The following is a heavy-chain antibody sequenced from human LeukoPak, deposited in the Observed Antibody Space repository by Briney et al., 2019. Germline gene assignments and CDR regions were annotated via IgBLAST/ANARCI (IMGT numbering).Heavy chain of an antibody. D-gene: IGHD4-17*01. J-gene: IGHJ4*02. V-gene: IGHV3-9*01. CDR3: ARYRSVTTGKRFFDY. CDR2: ISWNSGSI. CDR1: GFTFDDYA. Sequence: PGGSLRLSCAASGFTFDDYAMHWVRQAPGKGLERVAGISWNSGSIGYADSVKGRFTISRDNSMNTLYLQMNSLRAEDTAVYYCARYRSVTTGKRFFDYWGQGTLVTVSS.